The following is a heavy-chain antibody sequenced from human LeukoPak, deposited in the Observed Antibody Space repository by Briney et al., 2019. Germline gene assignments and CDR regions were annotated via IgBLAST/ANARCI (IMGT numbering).Heavy chain of an antibody. V-gene: IGHV1-46*01. Sequence: ASVKVSCKASGYTFTSYYIHWVRQAPGQGLEWMGIINPSGGSTSYAQKFQGRVTMTRDTSTSTVYMELSSLRSEDTAVYYCARDPVYDSSAFDAFDIWGQGTMVTVSS. D-gene: IGHD3-22*01. CDR1: GYTFTSYY. CDR2: INPSGGST. J-gene: IGHJ3*02. CDR3: ARDPVYDSSAFDAFDI.